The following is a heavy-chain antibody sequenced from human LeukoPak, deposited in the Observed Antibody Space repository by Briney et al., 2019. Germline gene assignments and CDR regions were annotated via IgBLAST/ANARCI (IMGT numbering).Heavy chain of an antibody. V-gene: IGHV3-21*01. Sequence: GGSLRLSCAASGFTFSSYSMNWVRQALAKGLEWVSCINSRSSYIYYADSVKDRFTISRDNAKNSLYLQMNSLRAEDTAVYYCARAPSVAGNYWGQGTLVTVSS. J-gene: IGHJ4*02. D-gene: IGHD6-19*01. CDR1: GFTFSSYS. CDR2: INSRSSYI. CDR3: ARAPSVAGNY.